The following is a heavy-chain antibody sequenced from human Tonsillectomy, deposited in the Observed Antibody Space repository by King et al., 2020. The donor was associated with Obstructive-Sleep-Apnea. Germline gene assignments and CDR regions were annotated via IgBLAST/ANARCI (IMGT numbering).Heavy chain of an antibody. D-gene: IGHD2-2*01. V-gene: IGHV3-23*04. J-gene: IGHJ5*01. CDR1: GFTFSSYA. CDR3: ANAPDGIFVVVPAPFDP. CDR2: ISGSGGST. Sequence: VQLVESGGGLVQPGGSLRLSCAASGFTFSSYAMSWVRQAPGKGLEWVSAISGSGGSTYYADSVKGRFTISRDNSKNTLYLQMNSLRAEDTAVYYCANAPDGIFVVVPAPFDPWGQGTLVTVSS.